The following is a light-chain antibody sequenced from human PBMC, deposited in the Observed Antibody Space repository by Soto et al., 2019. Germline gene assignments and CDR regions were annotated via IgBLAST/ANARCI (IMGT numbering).Light chain of an antibody. Sequence: EIVLTQSPGTLSLSPGERATLSCRTSQSVNSNFLAWYQQKPGPAPRLIVYGSSTRAAGVPDRFSGSGSGTGFALTISRLEPEDFAVYYCQQYGHSPLLYTFGQGTKLGVK. V-gene: IGKV3-20*01. CDR2: GSS. CDR3: QQYGHSPLLYT. CDR1: QSVNSNF. J-gene: IGKJ2*01.